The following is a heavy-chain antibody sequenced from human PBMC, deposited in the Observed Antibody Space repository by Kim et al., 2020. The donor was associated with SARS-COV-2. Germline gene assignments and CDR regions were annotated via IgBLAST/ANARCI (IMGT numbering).Heavy chain of an antibody. CDR2: IWYDGSNK. V-gene: IGHV3-33*01. CDR3: ARDTYDSSGYYLDY. D-gene: IGHD3-22*01. Sequence: GGSLRLSCAASGFTFSSYGMHWVRQAPGKGLEWVAVIWYDGSNKYYADSVKGRFTISRDNSKNTLYLQMNSLRAEDTAVYYCARDTYDSSGYYLDYWGHGTLVTVSS. J-gene: IGHJ4*01. CDR1: GFTFSSYG.